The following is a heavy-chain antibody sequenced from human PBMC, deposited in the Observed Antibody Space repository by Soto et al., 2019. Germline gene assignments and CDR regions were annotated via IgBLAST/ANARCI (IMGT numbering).Heavy chain of an antibody. CDR2: IIDSGGYT. Sequence: GSLRLSCTASGFIFSNYAMSWVRQAPGKGLEWVSGIIDSGGYTFYADSVKGRFTISRDSAWNTLFLQMNSLRAEDTALYYCAKSRYFEGMDVWGQGTTVTVSS. V-gene: IGHV3-23*01. D-gene: IGHD3-9*01. CDR3: AKSRYFEGMDV. J-gene: IGHJ6*02. CDR1: GFIFSNYA.